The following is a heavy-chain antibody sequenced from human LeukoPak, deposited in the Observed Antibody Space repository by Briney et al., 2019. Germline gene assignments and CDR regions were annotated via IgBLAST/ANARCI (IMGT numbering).Heavy chain of an antibody. CDR1: VLTFCSHE. J-gene: IGHJ4*02. Sequence: GGSLRLSCAASVLTFCSHEINCVRQAPGKGLEWVSYISSSGTTIYYADSVKGRFTISRDNAKNSVYLQINSLRAEDTAVYYCSSSFLTLDYWGQGNLVIVSS. V-gene: IGHV3-48*03. D-gene: IGHD3-9*01. CDR3: SSSFLTLDY. CDR2: ISSSGTTI.